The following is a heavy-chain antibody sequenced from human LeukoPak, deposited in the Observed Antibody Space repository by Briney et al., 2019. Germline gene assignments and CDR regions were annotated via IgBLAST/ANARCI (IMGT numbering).Heavy chain of an antibody. CDR3: ATGYRGQLLWYMDV. CDR2: IGATGDT. J-gene: IGHJ6*03. CDR1: GFTFSTYD. D-gene: IGHD1-26*01. V-gene: IGHV3-13*01. Sequence: PGGSLRLSCAASGFTFSTYDMHWVRQATGKGLEWVSAIGATGDTYYPGSVKGRFTISRENAKNSLYLQMNSLRAGDTAVYYCATGYRGQLLWYMDVWGKGTTVTVSS.